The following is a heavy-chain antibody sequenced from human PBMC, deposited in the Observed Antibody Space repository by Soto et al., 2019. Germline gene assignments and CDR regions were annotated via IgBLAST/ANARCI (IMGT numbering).Heavy chain of an antibody. CDR3: AREMGYCSSTSCRPSYYYYGMDV. Sequence: ASVKVSCKASGYIFTDYHIHWVRQAPGQGLEWLGRINPKSGGTSTAQKFQGWVTMTRDRSISTAYMELRSLRSDDTAVYYCAREMGYCSSTSCRPSYYYYGMDVWGQGTTVTVSS. CDR1: GYIFTDYH. CDR2: INPKSGGT. J-gene: IGHJ6*02. D-gene: IGHD2-2*01. V-gene: IGHV1-2*04.